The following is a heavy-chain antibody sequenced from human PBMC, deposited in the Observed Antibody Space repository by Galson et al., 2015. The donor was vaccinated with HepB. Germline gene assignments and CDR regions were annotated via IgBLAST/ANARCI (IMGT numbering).Heavy chain of an antibody. D-gene: IGHD2-2*01. CDR2: IKEDGSET. Sequence: SLRLSCAASGFRFSTSWMTWVRQAPGKWLERVANIKEDGSETYYVDSVRGRFTISRDNAKNSLYLQMNGLRADDTAVYFCARDQGYQTFDIWGQGTMVTVSS. V-gene: IGHV3-7*01. J-gene: IGHJ3*02. CDR1: GFRFSTSW. CDR3: ARDQGYQTFDI.